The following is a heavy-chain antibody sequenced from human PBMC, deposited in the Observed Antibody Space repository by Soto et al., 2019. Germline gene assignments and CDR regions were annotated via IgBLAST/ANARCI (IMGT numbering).Heavy chain of an antibody. Sequence: EVQLVESGGGLVKPGGSLRLSCAASGFTFSNAWMSWVRQAPGKGLEWVGRIKRKTDGGTTDYAAHVKGRFTISRDDSKNPLYLQKNSLKTEDTAVYYCTTEYYDFWSGYYTRGWFDPWGQGTLVTVSS. CDR1: GFTFSNAW. CDR2: IKRKTDGGTT. D-gene: IGHD3-3*01. CDR3: TTEYYDFWSGYYTRGWFDP. V-gene: IGHV3-15*01. J-gene: IGHJ5*02.